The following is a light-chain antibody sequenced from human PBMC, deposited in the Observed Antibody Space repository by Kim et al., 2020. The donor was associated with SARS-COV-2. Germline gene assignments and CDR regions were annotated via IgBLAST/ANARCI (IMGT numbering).Light chain of an antibody. V-gene: IGLV3-1*01. CDR2: EDR. J-gene: IGLJ1*01. Sequence: SYELTQSPSVSVSPGQTASITCSGDKLGDKYACWYQQKPGQSPVLVIYEDRKRPTGIPERFSGSNSGNTATLTISGTQAMDEADYYCQAWDSTTYVFGTG. CDR1: KLGDKY. CDR3: QAWDSTTYV.